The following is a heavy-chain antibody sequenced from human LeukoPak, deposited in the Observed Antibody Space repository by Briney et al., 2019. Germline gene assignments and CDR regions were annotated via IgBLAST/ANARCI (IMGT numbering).Heavy chain of an antibody. CDR3: ARDGIRATVTTVPYWYFDL. D-gene: IGHD4-17*01. V-gene: IGHV1-69*13. CDR2: IIPIFGTA. CDR1: GGTFSSYA. J-gene: IGHJ2*01. Sequence: VKVSCKASGGTFSSYAISWVRQAPGQGLEWMGGIIPIFGTANYAQKFQGRVTITTDESTNTAYMELSSLRSEDTAVYYCARDGIRATVTTVPYWYFDLWGRGTLVTVSS.